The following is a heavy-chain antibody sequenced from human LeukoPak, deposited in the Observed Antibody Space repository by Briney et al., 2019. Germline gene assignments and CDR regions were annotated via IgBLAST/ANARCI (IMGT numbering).Heavy chain of an antibody. CDR1: GFTFSSYS. Sequence: GGSLRLFCAASGFTFSSYSMNWVRQAPGKGLEWVSSISSSSSYIYYADSVKGRFTISRDNAKNSLYLQLNSLRAEDTAVYYCARDKVEPNDYGDYGPDYYYYGMDVWGQGTTVTVSS. CDR3: ARDKVEPNDYGDYGPDYYYYGMDV. D-gene: IGHD4-17*01. J-gene: IGHJ6*02. CDR2: ISSSSSYI. V-gene: IGHV3-21*01.